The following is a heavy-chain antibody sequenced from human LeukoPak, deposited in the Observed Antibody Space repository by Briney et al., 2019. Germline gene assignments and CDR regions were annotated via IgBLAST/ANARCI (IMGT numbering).Heavy chain of an antibody. CDR3: AKDPFGAPHYFDY. CDR1: GFTFSSYG. D-gene: IGHD3-16*01. V-gene: IGHV3-33*06. Sequence: PGGSLRLSCAASGFTFSSYGMHWVRQAPGKGLEWVAVIWYDGSNKYYADSVKGRFTISRDNSKNTLYLQMNSLRAEDTSIYFCAKDPFGAPHYFDYWGQGTLVTVSP. J-gene: IGHJ4*02. CDR2: IWYDGSNK.